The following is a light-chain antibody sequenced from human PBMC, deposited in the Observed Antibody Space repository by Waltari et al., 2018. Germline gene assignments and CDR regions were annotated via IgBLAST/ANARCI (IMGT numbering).Light chain of an antibody. CDR1: RSNIGAGYD. J-gene: IGLJ2*01. Sequence: QSVLTPPPSVSGAPGQRATISCTGNRSNIGAGYDVAWYQQLPETAPKLLIYTNNQRPSGVPDRFSGSKSGTSASLAITGLQAEDEAHYHCQSYDNSLSGVVFGGGTKLTVL. CDR3: QSYDNSLSGVV. CDR2: TNN. V-gene: IGLV1-40*01.